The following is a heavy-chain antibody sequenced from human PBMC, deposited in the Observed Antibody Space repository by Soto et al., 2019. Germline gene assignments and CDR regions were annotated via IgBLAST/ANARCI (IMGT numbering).Heavy chain of an antibody. D-gene: IGHD3-9*01. CDR2: IYYSGST. Sequence: SETLSLTCTVSGGSISSGDYYWSWIRQPPGKGLEWIGYIYYSGSTYYNPSLKSRVTISVDTSKNQFSLKLSSVTAADTAVYYCARSTIEYGMDVWGQGTTVTVSS. CDR3: ARSTIEYGMDV. V-gene: IGHV4-30-4*01. J-gene: IGHJ6*02. CDR1: GGSISSGDYY.